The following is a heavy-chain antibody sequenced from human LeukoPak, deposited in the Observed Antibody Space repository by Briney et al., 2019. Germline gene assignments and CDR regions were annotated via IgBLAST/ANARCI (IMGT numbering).Heavy chain of an antibody. CDR3: ARSLVGATADFDY. CDR2: IYYSGST. J-gene: IGHJ4*02. V-gene: IGHV4-39*01. Sequence: PSETLSLTCTVSGGSISSSSYYWGWIRQPPGKGLEWIGSIYYSGSTYYNPSLKSRVTISVDTSKNQFSLKLSSVTAADTAVYYCARSLVGATADFDYWGKGTLVTVSS. CDR1: GGSISSSSYY. D-gene: IGHD1-26*01.